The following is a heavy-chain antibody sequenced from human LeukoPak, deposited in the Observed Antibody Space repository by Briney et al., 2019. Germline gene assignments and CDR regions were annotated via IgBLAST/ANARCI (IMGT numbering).Heavy chain of an antibody. CDR2: IYYSGST. V-gene: IGHV4-61*01. CDR3: AREKGVGAFDI. CDR1: GGSLSSGSYY. Sequence: SETLSLTWTVSGGSLSSGSYYWSWLRQPPGRGLEWIAYIYYSGSTHNNPSLESRVTISVDTSKNQFALKLSSVTAADTAVYYCAREKGVGAFDIWGQGTMVTASS. D-gene: IGHD3-10*01. J-gene: IGHJ3*02.